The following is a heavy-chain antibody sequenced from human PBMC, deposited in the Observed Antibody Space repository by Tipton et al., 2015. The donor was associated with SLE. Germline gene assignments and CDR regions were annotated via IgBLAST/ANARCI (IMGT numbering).Heavy chain of an antibody. CDR2: INHSGST. D-gene: IGHD2-2*01. J-gene: IGHJ2*01. Sequence: GLVKPSETLSLSCSVSGYSISSGYRWGWIRQSPGKGLEWIGEINHSGSTNYNPSLKSRVTISVDTSKNQFSLRMTSLTAADTAVYCCARGYRVAVLRPWYFDPWGRGTLVTVSS. V-gene: IGHV4-38-2*02. CDR3: ARGYRVAVLRPWYFDP. CDR1: GYSISSGYR.